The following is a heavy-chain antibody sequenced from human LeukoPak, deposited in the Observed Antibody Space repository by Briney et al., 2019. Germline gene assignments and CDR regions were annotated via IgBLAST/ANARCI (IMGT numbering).Heavy chain of an antibody. CDR3: ARGLLWSKAAFDY. D-gene: IGHD5-18*01. CDR2: INHSGST. Sequence: LETLSLTCAVYGGSFSGYYWSWIRQPPGKGLEWIGEINHSGSTNYNPSLKSRVTISVDTSKNQFSLKLSSVTAADTAVYYCARGLLWSKAAFDYWGQGTLVTVSS. V-gene: IGHV4-34*01. J-gene: IGHJ4*02. CDR1: GGSFSGYY.